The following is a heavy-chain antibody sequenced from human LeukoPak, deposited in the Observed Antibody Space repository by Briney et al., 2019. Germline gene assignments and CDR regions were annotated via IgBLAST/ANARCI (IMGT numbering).Heavy chain of an antibody. CDR2: ISSSSYI. V-gene: IGHV3-21*01. CDR3: ARPDEQQLVRDAFDI. J-gene: IGHJ3*02. Sequence: GGSLRLSCAASGFTFSSYSMNWVRQAPGKGLEWVSSISSSSYIYYADSVKGRFTISRDNAKNSLYLQMNSLRAEDTAVYYCARPDEQQLVRDAFDIWGQGTMVTVSS. D-gene: IGHD6-13*01. CDR1: GFTFSSYS.